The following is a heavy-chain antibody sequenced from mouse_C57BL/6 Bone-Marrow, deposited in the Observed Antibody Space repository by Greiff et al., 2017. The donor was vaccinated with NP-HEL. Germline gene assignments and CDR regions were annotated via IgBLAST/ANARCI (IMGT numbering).Heavy chain of an antibody. CDR1: GFNIKDDY. Sequence: VQLQQSGAELVRPGASVKLSCTASGFNIKDDYTHWVKQRPEQGLEWIGWIDPENGDTEYASKFQGKATITADTSSNTAYLQLSSLTSEDTAVYYCTTHRFDVWGTGTTVTVSS. CDR3: TTHRFDV. J-gene: IGHJ1*03. V-gene: IGHV14-4*01. CDR2: IDPENGDT.